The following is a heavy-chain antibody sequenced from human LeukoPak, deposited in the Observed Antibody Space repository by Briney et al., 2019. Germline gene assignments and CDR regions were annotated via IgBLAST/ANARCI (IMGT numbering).Heavy chain of an antibody. CDR3: ARDKEGYSGYDYYFDY. Sequence: PGGSLRLSCAASGFTFSSYAIHWVRQAPGRGLEWVAVISYDGSNKYYADSVKGRFTISRDNSKNTLYLQMNSLRAEDTAVYYCARDKEGYSGYDYYFDYWGQGTLVTVSS. V-gene: IGHV3-30-3*01. CDR2: ISYDGSNK. D-gene: IGHD5-12*01. CDR1: GFTFSSYA. J-gene: IGHJ4*02.